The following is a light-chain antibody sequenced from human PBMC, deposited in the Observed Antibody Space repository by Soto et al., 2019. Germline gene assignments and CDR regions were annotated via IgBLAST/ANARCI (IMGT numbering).Light chain of an antibody. CDR3: QQTYTPPRT. CDR2: ATS. Sequence: DTQMTQYPSSLSASVGDRISITCRASQTVSTYLNWYQQKEGQAPTLLISATSTLQSGVPSRFSGSGSGTEFTLTITSLQPEDFATYYCQQTYTPPRTFGQGTKVAFK. CDR1: QTVSTY. V-gene: IGKV1-39*01. J-gene: IGKJ1*01.